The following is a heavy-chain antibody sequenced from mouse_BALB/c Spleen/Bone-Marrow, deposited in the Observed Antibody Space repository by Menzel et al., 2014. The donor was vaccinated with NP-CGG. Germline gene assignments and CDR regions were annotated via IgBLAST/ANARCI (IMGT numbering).Heavy chain of an antibody. CDR3: AGYYYGYYFDY. J-gene: IGHJ2*01. V-gene: IGHV14-3*02. CDR1: GFNIKDTY. D-gene: IGHD1-2*01. CDR2: IDPANGTT. Sequence: EVQVVESGAELVKPGASVKLSCTASGFNIKDTYMHWVKQRPEQGLEWIGRIDPANGTTKYDPKFQGKATITADTSSNTAYLQLSSLTSEDTAVYYCAGYYYGYYFDYWGQGTTLTVSS.